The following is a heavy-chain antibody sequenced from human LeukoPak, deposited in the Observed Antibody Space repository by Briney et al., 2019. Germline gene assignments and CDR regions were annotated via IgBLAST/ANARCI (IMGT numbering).Heavy chain of an antibody. CDR3: AGGTEDYGSGSYYLYY. CDR1: GGSISRYY. V-gene: IGHV4-59*01. CDR2: IYYSGST. D-gene: IGHD3-10*01. Sequence: SETLSLTCTVSGGSISRYYWSWIRQPPGKGLEWIGYIYYSGSTNYNPSLKSRVTISVDTSKNQFSLKLSSVTAADTAVYYCAGGTEDYGSGSYYLYYWGQGTLVTVSS. J-gene: IGHJ4*02.